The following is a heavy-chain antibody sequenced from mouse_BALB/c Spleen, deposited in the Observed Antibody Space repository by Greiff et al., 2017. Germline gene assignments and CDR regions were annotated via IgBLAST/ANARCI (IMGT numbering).Heavy chain of an antibody. CDR1: GFAFSSYD. CDR3: ARHKANWDQYYFDY. Sequence: VQLVESGGGLVKPGGSLKLSCAASGFAFSSYDMSWVRQTPEKRLEWVAYISSGGGSTYYPDTVKGRFTISRDNAKNTLYLQMSSLKSEDTAMYYCARHKANWDQYYFDYWGQGTTLTVSS. D-gene: IGHD4-1*01. J-gene: IGHJ2*01. V-gene: IGHV5-12-1*01. CDR2: ISSGGGST.